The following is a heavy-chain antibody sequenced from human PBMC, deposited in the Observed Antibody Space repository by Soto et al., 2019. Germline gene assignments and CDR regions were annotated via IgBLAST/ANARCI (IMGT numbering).Heavy chain of an antibody. D-gene: IGHD3-10*01. CDR2: IYNSGTT. V-gene: IGHV4-59*01. J-gene: IGHJ1*01. CDR1: GVSMSSYY. Sequence: SETLSLTCTVSGVSMSSYYWTWIRQTPGKGLEWIGNIYNSGTTDYNPSPKSRVTISIDTSKNQFSLRLNSVTAADTAVYYCAISPTPHYYRFFHHWGQGTLVTVS. CDR3: AISPTPHYYRFFHH.